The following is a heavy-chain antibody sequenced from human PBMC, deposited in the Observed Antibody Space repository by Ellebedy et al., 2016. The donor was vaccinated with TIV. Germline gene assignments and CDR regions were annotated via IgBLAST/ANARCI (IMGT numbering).Heavy chain of an antibody. J-gene: IGHJ4*02. D-gene: IGHD5-12*01. CDR3: AREVRGHSGYHWDY. CDR1: GFTFSGSA. CDR2: IRSKANSYAT. Sequence: GESLKISCAASGFTFSGSAMHWVRQASGKGLEWVGRIRSKANSYATAYAASVKGRFTISRDDSKNTAYLQMNSLRAEDTAVYYCAREVRGHSGYHWDYWGQGTLVTVSS. V-gene: IGHV3-73*01.